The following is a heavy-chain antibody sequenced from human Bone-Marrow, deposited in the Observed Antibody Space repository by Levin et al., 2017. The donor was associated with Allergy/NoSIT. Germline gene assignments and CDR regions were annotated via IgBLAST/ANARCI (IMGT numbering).Heavy chain of an antibody. V-gene: IGHV5-51*01. Sequence: GESLKISCQASGYTFTNFWIGWVRQMPGKGLEWMGIILPGDSRTGYSPSFQGQVTLSVDKSINTAYLQWSSLKASDTAMYYCAALSRGYYAGDFWGQGTLVTASS. CDR3: AALSRGYYAGDF. J-gene: IGHJ4*02. CDR1: GYTFTNFW. CDR2: ILPGDSRT. D-gene: IGHD3-3*01.